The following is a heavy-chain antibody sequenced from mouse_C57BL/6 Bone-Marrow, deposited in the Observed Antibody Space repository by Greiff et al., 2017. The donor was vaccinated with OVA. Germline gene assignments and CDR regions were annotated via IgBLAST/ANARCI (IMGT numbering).Heavy chain of an antibody. V-gene: IGHV6-3*01. CDR1: GFTFSNYW. J-gene: IGHJ1*03. Sequence: EVKLMESGGGLVQPGGSMKLSCVASGFTFSNYWMNWVRQSPEQGLEWVAQIRLKSDNYATHYAESVKGRFTISRDDSKSSVYLQMNNLRAEDTGIYYCTVVSLGSSSHWYFDVWGTGPRSPSPQ. CDR2: IRLKSDNYAT. CDR3: TVVSLGSSSHWYFDV. D-gene: IGHD1-1*01.